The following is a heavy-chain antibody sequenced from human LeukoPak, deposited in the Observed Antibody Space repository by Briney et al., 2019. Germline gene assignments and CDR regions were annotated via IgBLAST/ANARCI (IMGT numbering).Heavy chain of an antibody. J-gene: IGHJ3*02. D-gene: IGHD3-10*01. V-gene: IGHV1-24*01. CDR1: GYTLTELS. CDR3: ASGVVRGDDAFDI. CDR2: FDPEDGET. Sequence: GASVKVSCKVSGYTLTELSMHWVRQAPGKGLEWMGGFDPEDGETIYAQKFQGRVTITRNTSISTAYMELSSLRSEDTAVYYCASGVVRGDDAFDIWGQGTMVTVSS.